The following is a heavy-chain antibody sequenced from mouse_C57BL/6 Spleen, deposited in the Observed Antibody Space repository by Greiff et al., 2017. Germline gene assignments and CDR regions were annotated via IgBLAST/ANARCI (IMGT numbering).Heavy chain of an antibody. V-gene: IGHV14-4*01. J-gene: IGHJ4*01. CDR1: GFNIKDDY. CDR3: TTGGAMDY. CDR2: IDPESGDT. Sequence: VQLQQSGAELVRPGASVKMSCTASGFNIKDDYMHWVKQRPEQGLEWIGWIDPESGDTEYASKFQGKATITAVTSSNTAYLQLSSLPSEDTAFYYCTTGGAMDYWGQGTSVTVSS.